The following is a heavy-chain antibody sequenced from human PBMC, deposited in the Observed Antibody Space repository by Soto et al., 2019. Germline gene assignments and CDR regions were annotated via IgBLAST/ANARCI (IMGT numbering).Heavy chain of an antibody. J-gene: IGHJ5*02. Sequence: QVPVVQSGAEVKKPGASVQVSCKASGYPFPRATMHWVRQAPGDRPEWMGWINAGNGRTKYSQKFQGRVTFSRGTSADTSYMEMSSLASEDTAVYYCGFGDYDEWLNPWGQGTLVTVSP. CDR3: GFGDYDEWLNP. CDR2: INAGNGRT. CDR1: GYPFPRAT. V-gene: IGHV1-3*01. D-gene: IGHD4-17*01.